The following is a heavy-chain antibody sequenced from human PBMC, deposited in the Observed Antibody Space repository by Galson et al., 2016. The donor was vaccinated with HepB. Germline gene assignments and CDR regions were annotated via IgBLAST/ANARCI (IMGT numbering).Heavy chain of an antibody. V-gene: IGHV4-59*01. J-gene: IGHJ4*02. CDR3: ARASRGAAAGTITY. CDR2: IYYNGSP. CDR1: GGSISTYY. Sequence: QVQLQESGPGLVKPSETLSLTCTVSGGSISTYYWSWIRQPPGKGLEWIGYIYYNGSPNYNPSLKSRVTISMDQPKNPFSLKLTAVTAADPAGYYGARASRGAAAGTITYWGQGTLVTVSS. D-gene: IGHD6-13*01.